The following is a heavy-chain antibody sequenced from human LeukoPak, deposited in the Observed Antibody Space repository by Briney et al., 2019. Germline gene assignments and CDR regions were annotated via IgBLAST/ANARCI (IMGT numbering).Heavy chain of an antibody. Sequence: ASVKVSCKASGYTFTSYDINWVRQATGQGLELMGWMNPNSNNTVYAQKFQGRVTMTRNTSITTAYMELSSLRSEDTAVYYCARGYSYGYKDYWGQGTLVTVSS. V-gene: IGHV1-8*01. CDR3: ARGYSYGYKDY. CDR2: MNPNSNNT. CDR1: GYTFTSYD. J-gene: IGHJ4*02. D-gene: IGHD5-18*01.